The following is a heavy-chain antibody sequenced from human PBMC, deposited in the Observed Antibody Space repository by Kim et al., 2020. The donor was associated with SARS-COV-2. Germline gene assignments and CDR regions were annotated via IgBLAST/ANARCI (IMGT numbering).Heavy chain of an antibody. V-gene: IGHV1-8*01. Sequence: ASVKVSCKASGYTFTSYDINWVRQATGQGLEWMGWMNPNSGNTGYAQKFQGRVTMTRNTSISTAYMELSSLRSEDTAVYYCARVYKAHGPKIAAAGFWGQGTLVTVSS. CDR1: GYTFTSYD. CDR3: ARVYKAHGPKIAAAGF. J-gene: IGHJ4*02. D-gene: IGHD6-13*01. CDR2: MNPNSGNT.